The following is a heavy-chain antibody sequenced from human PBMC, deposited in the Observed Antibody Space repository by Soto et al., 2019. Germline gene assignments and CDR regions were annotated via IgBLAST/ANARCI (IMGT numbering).Heavy chain of an antibody. CDR2: MKPISEKSKT. J-gene: IGHJ5*02. CDR3: ARGATAYYDFWANPRGAWLDL. CDR1: GYTFTSHD. Sequence: QPQLEQSGAELKKPGASVRVSCKASGYTFTSHDIIWVRQAAGQGLEGMGWMKPISEKSKTTYLPNFQGRVTMTRAPFLGTASLELSGLRSDDTALYYCARGATAYYDFWANPRGAWLDLWGQGTLVTVSS. V-gene: IGHV1-8*01. D-gene: IGHD3-3*01.